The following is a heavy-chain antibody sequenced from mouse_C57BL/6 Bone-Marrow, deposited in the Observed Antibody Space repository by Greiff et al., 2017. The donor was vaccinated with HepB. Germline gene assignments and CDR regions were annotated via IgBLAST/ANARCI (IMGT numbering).Heavy chain of an antibody. D-gene: IGHD1-1*01. V-gene: IGHV5-6*01. CDR3: ARHGSSYRFAY. Sequence: EVQRVESGGDLVKPGGSLKLSCAASGFTFSSYGMSWVRQTPDKRLEWVATISSGGSYTYYPDSVKGRFTISRDNAKNTLYLQMSSLKSEDTAMYYCARHGSSYRFAYWGQGTLVTVSA. CDR2: ISSGGSYT. J-gene: IGHJ3*01. CDR1: GFTFSSYG.